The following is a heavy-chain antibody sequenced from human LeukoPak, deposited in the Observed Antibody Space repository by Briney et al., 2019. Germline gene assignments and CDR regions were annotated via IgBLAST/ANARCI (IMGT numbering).Heavy chain of an antibody. D-gene: IGHD3-22*01. J-gene: IGHJ4*02. Sequence: PSETLSLTCTVSGGSISSSSYYWGWLRQPPGKGLEWIGSIYSSGSTYYNPSLKSRITISLDTSKNQFSLKLSSVTAADTAVYYCAIQFLNFYDSSGYPPDYWGQGILVTVSS. CDR1: GGSISSSSYY. V-gene: IGHV4-39*07. CDR3: AIQFLNFYDSSGYPPDY. CDR2: IYSSGST.